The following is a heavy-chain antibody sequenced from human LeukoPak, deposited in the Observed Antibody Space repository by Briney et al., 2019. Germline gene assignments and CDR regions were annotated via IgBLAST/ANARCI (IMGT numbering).Heavy chain of an antibody. J-gene: IGHJ4*02. CDR1: GFTFTSST. Sequence: SVKVSCKASGFTFTSSTIQWVRQARGQRLEWIGWIVVGSGNTNYAQKFRERVIITRDMSTTTVYMELSSLRSEDTAVYYCAGTPWFGELTLDYWGQGTLVTASS. CDR2: IVVGSGNT. V-gene: IGHV1-58*02. D-gene: IGHD3-10*01. CDR3: AGTPWFGELTLDY.